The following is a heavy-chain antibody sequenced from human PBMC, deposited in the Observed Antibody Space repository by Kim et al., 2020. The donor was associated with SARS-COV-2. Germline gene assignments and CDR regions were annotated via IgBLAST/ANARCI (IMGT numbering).Heavy chain of an antibody. D-gene: IGHD6-6*01. Sequence: KGRFTISRDNAKNSLYLQMNSLRAEDTALYYCATDLTLGYSSSSVAVDYWGQGTLVTVSS. J-gene: IGHJ4*02. V-gene: IGHV3-9*01. CDR3: ATDLTLGYSSSSVAVDY.